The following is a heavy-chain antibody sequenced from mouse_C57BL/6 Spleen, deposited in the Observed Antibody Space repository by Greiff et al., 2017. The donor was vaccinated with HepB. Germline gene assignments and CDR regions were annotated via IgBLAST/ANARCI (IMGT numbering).Heavy chain of an antibody. CDR3: ARGRGWFAY. Sequence: EVKLVESGGGLVKPGGSLKLSCAASGFTFSSYAMSWVRQTPEKRLEWVATISDGGSYTYYPDNVKGRFTISRDNAKNNLYLQMSHLKSEDTAMYYCARGRGWFAYWGQGTLVTVSA. J-gene: IGHJ3*01. V-gene: IGHV5-4*03. CDR2: ISDGGSYT. CDR1: GFTFSSYA.